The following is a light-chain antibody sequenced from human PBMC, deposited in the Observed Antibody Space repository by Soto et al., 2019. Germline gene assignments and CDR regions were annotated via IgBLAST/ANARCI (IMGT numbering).Light chain of an antibody. Sequence: DIQMTQSPSSLSASVGDRVTITCRASQGIRNDLAWYQQKPGKAPKRLIYAASSLQSGVTSRFSGSGSGTDFTLTISSMQHEDFATYYCQPSYSTTQTVGPGHKGDIK. V-gene: IGKV1-39*01. CDR1: QGIRND. CDR3: QPSYSTTQT. J-gene: IGKJ3*01. CDR2: AAS.